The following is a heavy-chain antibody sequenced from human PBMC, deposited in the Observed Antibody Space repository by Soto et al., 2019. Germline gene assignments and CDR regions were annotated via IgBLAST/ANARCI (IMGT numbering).Heavy chain of an antibody. CDR1: GYTFSSYT. CDR3: ARDSPPFDY. CDR2: ISAYNGNT. V-gene: IGHV1-18*01. Sequence: QVQLAQSGAEVKKSGASVKVSCKASGYTFSSYTISWVQQAPGQGLEWMGWISAYNGNTKYAQKLQDRVTMTTDTSTNTAYMELRSLRSDDTAVYYCARDSPPFDYWGQGTLVTVSS. J-gene: IGHJ4*02.